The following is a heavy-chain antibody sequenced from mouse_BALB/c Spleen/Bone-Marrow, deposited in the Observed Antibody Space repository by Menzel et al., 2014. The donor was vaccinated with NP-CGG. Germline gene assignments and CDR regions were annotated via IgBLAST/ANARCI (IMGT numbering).Heavy chain of an antibody. CDR1: GFTFNAYA. V-gene: IGHV10-1*02. D-gene: IGHD2-3*01. CDR2: IRSKSNNYAT. CDR3: VSPYEPAWFVY. J-gene: IGHJ3*01. Sequence: EVMLVESGGGLVQPKGSLKLSCAASGFTFNAYAMNWVRQAPGKGLEWVARIRSKSNNYATYYADSVKGRFIISRDDSQSMHYLQMNNLKTEDTAMYYCVSPYEPAWFVYWGQGTLVTVSA.